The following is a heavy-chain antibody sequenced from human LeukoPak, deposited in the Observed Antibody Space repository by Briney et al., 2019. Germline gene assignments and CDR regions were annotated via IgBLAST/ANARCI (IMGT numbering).Heavy chain of an antibody. CDR2: INWNGGST. Sequence: AGGSLRLSCAASGFIFDDYGMNWVRQAPGKGLEWVSGINWNGGSTRYANSVRGRFTVSRDNADNTMFLQMNSVRDEDTAVYYCATKQWLAPPPDSWGQGTPVTVSS. J-gene: IGHJ4*02. V-gene: IGHV3-20*04. CDR3: ATKQWLAPPPDS. D-gene: IGHD6-19*01. CDR1: GFIFDDYG.